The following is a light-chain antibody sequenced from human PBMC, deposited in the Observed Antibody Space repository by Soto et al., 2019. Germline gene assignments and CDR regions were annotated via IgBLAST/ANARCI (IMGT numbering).Light chain of an antibody. CDR1: QGISSY. J-gene: IGKJ1*01. V-gene: IGKV1-9*01. Sequence: IQLTQSPSSLSASVGDRVTITCRASQGISSYLAWYQQKPGKAPNLLIYAASTLQSGVTSRFSGSGSGTDFTLTISSLQPEDFATYYCQQHNSYPRTCGQGTKVEIK. CDR3: QQHNSYPRT. CDR2: AAS.